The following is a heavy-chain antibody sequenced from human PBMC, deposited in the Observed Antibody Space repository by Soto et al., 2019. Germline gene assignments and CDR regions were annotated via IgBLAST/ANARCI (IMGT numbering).Heavy chain of an antibody. J-gene: IGHJ6*02. D-gene: IGHD3-9*01. Sequence: SVKVSCKASGGTFSSYAISWVRQAPGQGLEWMGGIIPIFGTANYAQKFQGRVTITADESTSTAYMELSSLRSEDTAVYYCAKTLLRYFDWLNPAQEDYYYCYGMDVWGQGTTVTVSS. CDR2: IIPIFGTA. V-gene: IGHV1-69*13. CDR1: GGTFSSYA. CDR3: AKTLLRYFDWLNPAQEDYYYCYGMDV.